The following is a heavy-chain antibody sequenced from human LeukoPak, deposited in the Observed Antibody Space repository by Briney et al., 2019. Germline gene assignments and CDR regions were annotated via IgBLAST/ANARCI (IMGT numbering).Heavy chain of an antibody. D-gene: IGHD3-9*01. V-gene: IGHV4-59*08. CDR1: GDSINNYY. J-gene: IGHJ3*02. CDR2: SYYSGST. CDR3: ARRRVLTGSSRGDAFDI. Sequence: PSETLSLTCTVSGDSINNYYWNWIRQPTGKGLEWIGYSYYSGSTKYNPSFTSRVAISIDTSKKHFSLKLNSVTAADTAVYYCARRRVLTGSSRGDAFDIWGQGTVVTVSS.